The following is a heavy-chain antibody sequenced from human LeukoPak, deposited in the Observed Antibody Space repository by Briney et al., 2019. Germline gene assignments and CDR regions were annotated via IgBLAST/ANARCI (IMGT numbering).Heavy chain of an antibody. CDR2: SYYSGST. Sequence: PSETLSLTCTVSGGSIRSYYWSWIRQPPGRGLEWIGHSYYSGSTNYNPSLESRVTISVDTSKNHFSLKLSSVTAADTAVYYCASGQYYDLWSGYYVDWGQGTLVTVSA. D-gene: IGHD3-3*01. J-gene: IGHJ4*02. CDR3: ASGQYYDLWSGYYVD. V-gene: IGHV4-59*12. CDR1: GGSIRSYY.